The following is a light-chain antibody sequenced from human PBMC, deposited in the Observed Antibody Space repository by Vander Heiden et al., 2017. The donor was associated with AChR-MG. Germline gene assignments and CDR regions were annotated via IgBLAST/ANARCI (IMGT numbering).Light chain of an antibody. Sequence: SYELTQPPSVSVSLGQTASITCSGDKLGNKYACWYQQKPGQSPVLVIYQDNKRPSGIPERFSGSNSGNTATLTISGTQAMDEADYYCQAWDSSTAHVVFGGGTKLTVL. J-gene: IGLJ2*01. CDR1: KLGNKY. CDR3: QAWDSSTAHVV. CDR2: QDN. V-gene: IGLV3-1*01.